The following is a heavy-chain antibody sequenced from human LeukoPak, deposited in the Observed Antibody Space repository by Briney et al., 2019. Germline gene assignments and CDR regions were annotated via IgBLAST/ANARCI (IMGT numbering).Heavy chain of an antibody. Sequence: PSETLTLTCTVSGISITTYYWSWIRQSPGKGLEWIGYVHHTGSADYNPSLRSRATISLDTSKNQFSLKLTSATAADTAVYYCARDSWDYIAMDVWGPETTVIVSS. CDR2: VHHTGSA. CDR1: GISITTYY. D-gene: IGHD4/OR15-4a*01. V-gene: IGHV4-59*01. CDR3: ARDSWDYIAMDV. J-gene: IGHJ6*02.